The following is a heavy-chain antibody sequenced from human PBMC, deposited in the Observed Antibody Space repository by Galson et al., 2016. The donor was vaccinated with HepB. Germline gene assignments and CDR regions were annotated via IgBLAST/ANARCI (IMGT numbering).Heavy chain of an antibody. J-gene: IGHJ4*02. CDR2: ISSTRKDT. V-gene: IGHV3-21*01. CDR3: ARDVSFDQ. Sequence: SLRLSCAASGFSFNSYVMSWVRQAPGKGLEWVSSISSTRKDTDYADSVRGRFSISSDNAKESLYLQMNNLRVEDTAVYYCARDVSFDQWGQGTLVTVSS. CDR1: GFSFNSYV.